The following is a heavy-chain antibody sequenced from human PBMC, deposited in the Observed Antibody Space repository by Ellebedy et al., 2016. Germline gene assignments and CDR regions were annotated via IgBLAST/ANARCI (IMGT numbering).Heavy chain of an antibody. J-gene: IGHJ4*02. CDR3: ARDAMLWIFDS. Sequence: GESLKISCAASGFTFSSYSMNWVRQVPGKGLEWVSYISDSDTIYYADSVRGRFTISRDKAKKSVYLQMNSLRVEDTAIYYCARDAMLWIFDSWGQGTLVTVSS. D-gene: IGHD2-2*01. CDR1: GFTFSSYS. V-gene: IGHV3-48*01. CDR2: ISDSDTI.